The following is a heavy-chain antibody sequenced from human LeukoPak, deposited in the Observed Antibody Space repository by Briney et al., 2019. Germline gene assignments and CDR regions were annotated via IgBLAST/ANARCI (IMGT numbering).Heavy chain of an antibody. CDR1: GGSISTYY. CDR3: ARVGSGSFDY. CDR2: IYKSGNT. V-gene: IGHV4-59*01. J-gene: IGHJ4*02. D-gene: IGHD6-19*01. Sequence: SETLSLTCTVSGGSISTYYWSWIRQPPGKGLEWIGYIYKSGNTNCNPSLKSRVIISVDTSKNQFSLKLSSVTAADTAVYFCARVGSGSFDYWGQGTLVTVSS.